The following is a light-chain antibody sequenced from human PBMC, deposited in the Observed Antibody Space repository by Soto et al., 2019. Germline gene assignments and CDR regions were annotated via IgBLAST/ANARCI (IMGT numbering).Light chain of an antibody. Sequence: QSALAQPPSASGSPGQSVTISCTGTSSDVGGYNYVSWYQQHPGKAPKLMIYEVSKRPSGVPDRFSGSKSGNTASLTVSGLQVEDEADYYCSSFEASNNLLFGGGTKVTVL. V-gene: IGLV2-8*01. CDR2: EVS. J-gene: IGLJ2*01. CDR3: SSFEASNNLL. CDR1: SSDVGGYNY.